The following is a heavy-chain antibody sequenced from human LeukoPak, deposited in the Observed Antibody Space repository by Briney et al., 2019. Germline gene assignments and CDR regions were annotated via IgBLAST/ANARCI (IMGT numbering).Heavy chain of an antibody. CDR1: GFSFSSYG. CDR2: ISYSGGDP. D-gene: IGHD2-15*01. Sequence: GALRLSCVASGFSFSSYGMTWVRQAPGKGLEWVSGISYSGGDPFYAGSVKGRFTISRDNSKDSLYLQMNSLRAEDTAVYYCAKSAAGSCYSRTDYWGQGTLVTVSS. V-gene: IGHV3-23*01. J-gene: IGHJ4*02. CDR3: AKSAAGSCYSRTDY.